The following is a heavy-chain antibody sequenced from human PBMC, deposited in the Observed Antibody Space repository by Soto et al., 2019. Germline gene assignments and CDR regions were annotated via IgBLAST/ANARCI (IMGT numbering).Heavy chain of an antibody. D-gene: IGHD5-18*01. V-gene: IGHV3-23*01. CDR1: GFTLNTYP. CDR2: IGGGGST. Sequence: PGGSLRLSCAASGFTLNTYPMSWVRLAPGKGLGWVSTIGGGGSTFYADSVKGRFTISRDNSKNTLYLQMNSLRAEDTAVYYCARASLGYSWGEFDYWGQGALVTVSS. CDR3: ARASLGYSWGEFDY. J-gene: IGHJ4*02.